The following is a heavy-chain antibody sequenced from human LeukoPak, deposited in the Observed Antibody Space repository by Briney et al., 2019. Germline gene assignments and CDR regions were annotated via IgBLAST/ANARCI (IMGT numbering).Heavy chain of an antibody. D-gene: IGHD6-6*01. Sequence: SQTLSLTCAISGDSVSSNSAAWNWIRQSPSRGLEWLGRTYYRSKWYNDYAVSVKSRITINPDTSKSQFSLQLNSVTPEDTAVYYCARCGYSSSSGSVGYYYYYMDVWGKGTTVTVSS. CDR2: TYYRSKWYN. V-gene: IGHV6-1*01. J-gene: IGHJ6*03. CDR1: GDSVSSNSAA. CDR3: ARCGYSSSSGSVGYYYYYMDV.